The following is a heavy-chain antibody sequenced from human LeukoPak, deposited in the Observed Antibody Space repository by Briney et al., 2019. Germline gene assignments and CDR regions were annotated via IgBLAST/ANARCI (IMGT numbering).Heavy chain of an antibody. CDR3: ARSSGYFYYYYYMDV. D-gene: IGHD3-9*01. V-gene: IGHV3-48*01. CDR2: ISSSSSTI. Sequence: PGGSLRLSCAASGFTFSSYSMNWVRQAPGKGLEWVSYISSSSSTIYYADSVKGRFTISRDNAKNSLYLQMNSLRAEDTAVYYCARSSGYFYYYYYMDVWGKGTTVTVSS. J-gene: IGHJ6*03. CDR1: GFTFSSYS.